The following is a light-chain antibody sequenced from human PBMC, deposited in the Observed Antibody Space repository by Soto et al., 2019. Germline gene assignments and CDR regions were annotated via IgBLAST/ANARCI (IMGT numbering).Light chain of an antibody. J-gene: IGLJ3*02. V-gene: IGLV1-51*02. Sequence: QSVLTQPPSVSAAPEQKVTISCSGTSSNIGNQFVSWYQQFPGTAPKVLIYENNERPSGIPDRFSGSKSGTSATLGITGLRTGDEAHYYCATWDSSLSGWVFGGGTKLTVL. CDR2: ENN. CDR3: ATWDSSLSGWV. CDR1: SSNIGNQF.